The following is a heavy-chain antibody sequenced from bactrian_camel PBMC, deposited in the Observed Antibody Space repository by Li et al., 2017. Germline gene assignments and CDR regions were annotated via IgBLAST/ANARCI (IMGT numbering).Heavy chain of an antibody. Sequence: HVQLVESGGGLVQPGGSLTLSCAASGLDFSRWYMAWVRQTPGKGLEWVGEINENGWKTWYADSVKGRFTISRDNAKNTLYLQMNSLKTEDTAVYYCATSDNVATYNHYWGQGTQVTVS. V-gene: IGHV3-2*01. CDR3: ATSDNVATYNHY. CDR1: GLDFSRWY. D-gene: IGHD4*01. CDR2: INENGWKT. J-gene: IGHJ4*01.